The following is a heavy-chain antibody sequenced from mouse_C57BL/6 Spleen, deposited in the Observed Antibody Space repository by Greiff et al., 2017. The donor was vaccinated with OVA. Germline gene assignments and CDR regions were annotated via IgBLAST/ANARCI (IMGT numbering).Heavy chain of an antibody. CDR2: IYPGDGDT. D-gene: IGHD3-3*01. CDR1: GYAFSSSW. CDR3: ARGGDVGAMDY. J-gene: IGHJ4*01. V-gene: IGHV1-82*01. Sequence: LQESGPELVKPGASVKISCKASGYAFSSSWMNWVKQRPGKGLEWIGRIYPGDGDTNYNGKFKGKATLTADKSSSTAYMQLSSLTSEDSAVYCCARGGDVGAMDYWGQGTSVTVSA.